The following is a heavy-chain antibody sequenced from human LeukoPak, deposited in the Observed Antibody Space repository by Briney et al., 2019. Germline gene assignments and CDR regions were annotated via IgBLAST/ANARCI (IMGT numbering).Heavy chain of an antibody. CDR3: ARDFGVAASLSRNY. CDR1: GYTFTSYG. Sequence: ASVKVSCKASGYTFTSYGISWVRQAPGQGLEWMGWISAYNGNTNYAQKLQGRVTMTTDTSTSTAYMELRSLRSGDTAVYYCARDFGVAASLSRNYWGQGTLVTVSS. D-gene: IGHD3-3*01. V-gene: IGHV1-18*01. CDR2: ISAYNGNT. J-gene: IGHJ4*02.